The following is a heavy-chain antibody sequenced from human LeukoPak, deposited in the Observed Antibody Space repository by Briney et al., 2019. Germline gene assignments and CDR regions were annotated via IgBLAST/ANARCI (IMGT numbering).Heavy chain of an antibody. D-gene: IGHD4-17*01. CDR3: ARDRYGDYPH. J-gene: IGHJ4*02. CDR1: GFTFSSYE. CDR2: ISSSGSTI. V-gene: IGHV3-48*03. Sequence: GGSLRLSCAASGFTFSSYEMNWVRQAPGKGLEWVSYISSSGSTIYYADSVKGRFTISRDNAKNSLYLQMKSLRAEDTAVYYCARDRYGDYPHWGQGTLVTVSS.